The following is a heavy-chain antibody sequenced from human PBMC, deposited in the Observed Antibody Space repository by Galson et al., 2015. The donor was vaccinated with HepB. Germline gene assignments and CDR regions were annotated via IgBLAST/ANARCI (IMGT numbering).Heavy chain of an antibody. Sequence: SLRLSCAASGFTFGDYAMSWFRQAPGKGLEWVGFIRSKAYGGTTEYAASVKGRFTVSRDDSKSIAYLQMNSLKPEDTAVYYCTRVEVLGEDYYYYGMDVWGQGTTVTVSS. CDR1: GFTFGDYA. J-gene: IGHJ6*02. CDR3: TRVEVLGEDYYYYGMDV. CDR2: IRSKAYGGTT. D-gene: IGHD4/OR15-4a*01. V-gene: IGHV3-49*03.